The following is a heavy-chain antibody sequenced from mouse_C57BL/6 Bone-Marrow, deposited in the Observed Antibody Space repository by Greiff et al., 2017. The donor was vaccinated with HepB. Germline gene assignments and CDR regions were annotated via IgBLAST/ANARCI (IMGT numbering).Heavy chain of an antibody. Sequence: EVQVVESGGGLVKPGGSLKLSCAASGFTFSSYAMSWVRQTPEKRLEWVATISDGGSYTYYPDNVKGRFTISRDNTKNNLYLQMSHLKSEDTAMYYCARAVYYYGEGFAYWGQGTLVTVSA. D-gene: IGHD1-1*01. CDR3: ARAVYYYGEGFAY. J-gene: IGHJ3*01. CDR1: GFTFSSYA. CDR2: ISDGGSYT. V-gene: IGHV5-4*01.